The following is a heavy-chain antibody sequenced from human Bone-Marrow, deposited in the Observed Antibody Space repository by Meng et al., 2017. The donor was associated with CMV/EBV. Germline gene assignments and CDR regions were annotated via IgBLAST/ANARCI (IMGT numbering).Heavy chain of an antibody. V-gene: IGHV3-48*04. CDR3: ARQNIAARPFAY. D-gene: IGHD6-6*01. CDR2: ISGSSSTI. Sequence: LSLTCAASGFTFSSYSMNWVRQAPGKGLEWVSYISGSSSTIYYADSVKGRFTISRDNAKNSLYLQMNSLRAEDTAVYYCARQNIAARPFAYWGQGTLVTVSS. J-gene: IGHJ1*01. CDR1: GFTFSSYS.